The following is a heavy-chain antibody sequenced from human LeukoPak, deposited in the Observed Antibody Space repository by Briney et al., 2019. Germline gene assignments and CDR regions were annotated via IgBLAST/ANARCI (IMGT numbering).Heavy chain of an antibody. CDR3: ARDLYGSNTGIFDY. CDR2: IKQDGSEK. CDR1: GFTFSIYF. J-gene: IGHJ4*02. Sequence: PGGSLRLSCAASGFTFSIYFMNWVRQAPGKGLGWVATIKQDGSEKYYVDSLKGRFTISRDNAKNSLYLQMNNLRAEDTALYYCARDLYGSNTGIFDYWGQGTLVTVSS. D-gene: IGHD4-23*01. V-gene: IGHV3-7*01.